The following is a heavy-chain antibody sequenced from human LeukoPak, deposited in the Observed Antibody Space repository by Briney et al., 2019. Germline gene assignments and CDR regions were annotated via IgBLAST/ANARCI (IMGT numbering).Heavy chain of an antibody. CDR3: ASLFYYDSSGYYWDFDY. Sequence: PSETLSLTCAVYGGSFNGYYWSWIRQPPGKGLEWIGEINHSGSTNYNPSLKSRVTISVDTSKNQFSLKLSSVTAADTAVYYCASLFYYDSSGYYWDFDYWGQGTLVTVSS. V-gene: IGHV4-34*01. CDR2: INHSGST. D-gene: IGHD3-22*01. CDR1: GGSFNGYY. J-gene: IGHJ4*02.